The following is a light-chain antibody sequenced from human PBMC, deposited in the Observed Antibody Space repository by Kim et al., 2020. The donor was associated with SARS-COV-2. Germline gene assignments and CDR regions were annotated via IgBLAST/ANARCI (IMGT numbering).Light chain of an antibody. Sequence: QSVLTQSPSASASLGASVKLTCTLSSGHSRYAVTWHQQQPGKGPRYLMKLNSDGSHSKGGGIPDRFSGSSSGAARYLTISSLVSEDEADYYCQTRVTGFQVFGGGTQLTVL. V-gene: IGLV4-69*02. CDR3: QTRVTGFQV. CDR2: LNSDGSH. J-gene: IGLJ2*01. CDR1: SGHSRYA.